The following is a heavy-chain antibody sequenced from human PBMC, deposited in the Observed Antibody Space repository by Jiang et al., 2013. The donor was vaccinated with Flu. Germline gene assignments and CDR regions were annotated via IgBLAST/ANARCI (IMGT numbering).Heavy chain of an antibody. CDR1: GGSISSSSYY. V-gene: IGHV4-39*01. D-gene: IGHD3-9*01. J-gene: IGHJ4*02. CDR3: ARQRRFNYDILTGYYMLDY. CDR2: IYYSGST. Sequence: PGLVKPSETLSLTCTVSGGSISSSSYYWGWIRQPPGKGLEWIGSIYYSGSTYYNPSLKSRVTISVDTSKNQFSLKLSSVTAADTAVYYCARQRRFNYDILTGYYMLDYWGQGTLVTVSS.